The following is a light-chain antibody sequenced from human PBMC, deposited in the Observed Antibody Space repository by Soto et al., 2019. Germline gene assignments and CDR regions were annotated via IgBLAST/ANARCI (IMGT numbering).Light chain of an antibody. J-gene: IGKJ3*01. CDR3: QQYNDRPPLFT. CDR2: GAS. V-gene: IGKV3-15*01. CDR1: QTINTN. Sequence: EIVMTQSPATLSVSPGERATLACRASQTINTNLAWYQQRPGQAPRVLIYGASPRARSIPARFTGSGSGTAFTLTNSSLQSEDFAIYYCQQYNDRPPLFTFGPGTKVEI.